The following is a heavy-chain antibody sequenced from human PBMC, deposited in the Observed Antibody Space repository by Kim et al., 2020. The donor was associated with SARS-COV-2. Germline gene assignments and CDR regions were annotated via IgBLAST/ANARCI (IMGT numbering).Heavy chain of an antibody. V-gene: IGHV1-69*13. D-gene: IGHD3-3*01. J-gene: IGHJ6*02. CDR1: GGTFSSYA. CDR2: IIPIFGTA. Sequence: SVKVSCKASGGTFSSYAISWVRQAPGQGLEWMGGIIPIFGTANYAQKFQGRVTITADESTSTAYMELSSLRSEDTAVYYCASGGRPGVVIISDYYGMDVWGQGTTVTVSS. CDR3: ASGGRPGVVIISDYYGMDV.